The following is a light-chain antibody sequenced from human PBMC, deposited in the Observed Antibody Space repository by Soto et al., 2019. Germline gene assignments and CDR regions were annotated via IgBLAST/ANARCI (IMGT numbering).Light chain of an antibody. Sequence: EIVLTQSPGTLSLSPGERATLSCRASQSVSTYLAWYHQKSGQAPRLLIYGASSRAAGIPDRFSGSGSGTDFTLTISRLEPEDFAVYYCQQYGSSPMYTFGPGTKLEIK. V-gene: IGKV3-20*01. J-gene: IGKJ2*01. CDR3: QQYGSSPMYT. CDR1: QSVSTY. CDR2: GAS.